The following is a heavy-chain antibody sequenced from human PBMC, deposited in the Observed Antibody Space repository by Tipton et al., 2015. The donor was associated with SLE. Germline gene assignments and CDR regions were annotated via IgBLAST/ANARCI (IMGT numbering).Heavy chain of an antibody. V-gene: IGHV4-59*01. Sequence: TLSLTCTVSGGSISSYYWSWIRQPPGKGLEWIGYIYYSGSTNYNPSLKSRVTISVDTSKNQFSLKLSSVTAADTAVYYCARGGGRLQLWTFDYWGQGTLVTVSS. CDR2: IYYSGST. D-gene: IGHD5-18*01. CDR1: GGSISSYY. CDR3: ARGGGRLQLWTFDY. J-gene: IGHJ4*02.